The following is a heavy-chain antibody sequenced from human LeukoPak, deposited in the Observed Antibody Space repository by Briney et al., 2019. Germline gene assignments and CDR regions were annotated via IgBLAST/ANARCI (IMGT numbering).Heavy chain of an antibody. V-gene: IGHV1-2*02. D-gene: IGHD3-10*01. CDR2: INPNSGGT. Sequence: ASVKVSCKASGYTFTGYYMHRVRQAPGQGLEWMGWINPNSGGTNYAQKFQGRVTMTRDTSISTAYMELSRLRSDDTAVYYCARDIRPLFGERYGMDVWGQGTTVTVSS. CDR3: ARDIRPLFGERYGMDV. J-gene: IGHJ6*02. CDR1: GYTFTGYY.